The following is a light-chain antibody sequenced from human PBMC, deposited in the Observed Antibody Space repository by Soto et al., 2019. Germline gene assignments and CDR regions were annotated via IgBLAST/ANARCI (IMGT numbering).Light chain of an antibody. Sequence: IQVTQSPPTLCTSVGDRVIITCRVSQTITTWMAWYQQKPGKAPKLLVYDASTLQSGVATRFSGSGSGTEFTLIISGLQPEDSATYYCLQYTNTNNPWMFGQGTKVDI. V-gene: IGKV1-5*01. CDR1: QTITTW. CDR2: DAS. CDR3: LQYTNTNNPWM. J-gene: IGKJ1*01.